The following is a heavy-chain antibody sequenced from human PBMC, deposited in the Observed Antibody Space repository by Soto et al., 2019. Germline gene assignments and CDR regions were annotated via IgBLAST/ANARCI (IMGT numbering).Heavy chain of an antibody. V-gene: IGHV3-21*01. CDR3: ARDSGFHYGMDV. Sequence: GGPMRLWYTVSGFTFRDHSVNRVSQAPGKGLEWVSSISSSSSYIYHADSVKGRFTISRDNAKNSLYPQMNSLRAEDTAVYYYARDSGFHYGMDVWGQGTTVTVSS. CDR1: GFTFRDHS. J-gene: IGHJ6*02. D-gene: IGHD2-21*01. CDR2: ISSSSSYI.